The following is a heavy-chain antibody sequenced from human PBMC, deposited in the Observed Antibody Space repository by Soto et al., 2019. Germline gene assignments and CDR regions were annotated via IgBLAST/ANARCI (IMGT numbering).Heavy chain of an antibody. CDR1: GFTFSSYS. Sequence: GGSLRLSCAASGFTFSSYSMNWVRQAPGKGLEWVSSISSSSSYIYYADSVKGRFTISRDNAKNSLYLQMNSLRAEDTAVYYFAKCAVRFLERYGPDYWGQGTRVTV. CDR2: ISSSSSYI. J-gene: IGHJ4*02. D-gene: IGHD3-3*01. CDR3: AKCAVRFLERYGPDY. V-gene: IGHV3-21*04.